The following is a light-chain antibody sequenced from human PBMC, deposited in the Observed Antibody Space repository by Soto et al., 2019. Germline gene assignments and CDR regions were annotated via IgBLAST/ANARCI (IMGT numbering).Light chain of an antibody. CDR3: QKYNRAPLT. CDR2: AAS. J-gene: IGKJ4*01. CDR1: LPISNY. V-gene: IGKV1-27*01. Sequence: DIQMTQSPSSLSASLAARSTITCRASLPISNYLAWYQQKPGKIPNLLIYAASTLQAGVPSRFSASGSGTDFTLTIRSLQSEGVGGYYCQKYNRAPLTFVGGKKVHI.